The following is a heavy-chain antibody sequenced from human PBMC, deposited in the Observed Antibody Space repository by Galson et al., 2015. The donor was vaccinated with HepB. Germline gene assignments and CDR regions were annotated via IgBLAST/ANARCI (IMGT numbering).Heavy chain of an antibody. CDR1: GGSISSSNW. CDR3: ARAPPYYDYVWGSYRSVLSFDY. V-gene: IGHV4-4*02. J-gene: IGHJ4*02. D-gene: IGHD3-16*02. Sequence: ETLSLTCAVSGGSISSSNWWRWVRQPPGKGLEWIGEIYHSGSTNYNPSLKSRVTISVDKSKNQFSLKLSSVTAADTAVYYCARAPPYYDYVWGSYRSVLSFDYWGQGTLVTVSS. CDR2: IYHSGST.